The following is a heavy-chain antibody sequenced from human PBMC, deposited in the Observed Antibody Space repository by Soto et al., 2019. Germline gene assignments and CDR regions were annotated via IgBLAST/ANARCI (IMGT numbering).Heavy chain of an antibody. CDR3: ARGVRRYYDSSGYYLFDY. J-gene: IGHJ4*02. V-gene: IGHV4-59*08. D-gene: IGHD3-22*01. Sequence: SETLSLTCTVPGGSISSYYWSWIRQPPGKGLEWIGYIYYSGSTNYNPSLKSRVTISVDTSKNQFSLKLSSVTAADTAVYYCARGVRRYYDSSGYYLFDYWGQGTLVTVS. CDR1: GGSISSYY. CDR2: IYYSGST.